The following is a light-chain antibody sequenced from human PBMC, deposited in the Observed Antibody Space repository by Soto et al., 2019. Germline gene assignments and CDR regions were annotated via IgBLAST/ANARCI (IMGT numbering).Light chain of an antibody. CDR1: QSVSSY. V-gene: IGKV3-15*01. Sequence: ETVMKQSPATLSVSPGERATLSCRASQSVSSYVAWYQQKPGQAPRLLIYVASTRATGVPARFSGSGSGTEFTLTISSLQSEDFAVYYCQQYDKWPYSFGQGTKVEIK. CDR2: VAS. CDR3: QQYDKWPYS. J-gene: IGKJ2*03.